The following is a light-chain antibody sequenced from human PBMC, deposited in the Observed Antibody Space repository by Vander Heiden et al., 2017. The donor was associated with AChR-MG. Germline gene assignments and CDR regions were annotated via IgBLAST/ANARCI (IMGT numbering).Light chain of an antibody. Sequence: IVMTQSPATLSVSPGERATLSCRASQSVSSNLAWYQQKPGQAPRLLIYDASTRATGIPARFSGSGSGTEFTLTISSLQSEDFAVYHCQQYNEWPWTFGQGTKVEI. CDR3: QQYNEWPWT. CDR2: DAS. CDR1: QSVSSN. J-gene: IGKJ1*01. V-gene: IGKV3-15*01.